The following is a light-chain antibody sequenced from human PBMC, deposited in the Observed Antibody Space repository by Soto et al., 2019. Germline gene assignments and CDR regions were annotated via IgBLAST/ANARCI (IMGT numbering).Light chain of an antibody. CDR1: SSDVGTYNY. CDR2: EVS. Sequence: QSALTQPASVSVSPGQSITISCTGTSSDVGTYNYVSWYQQHSGKAPKLMIYEVSNRPSGVSNRFSGSKSGNTASLTISGLQAEDEADYYCSASTSSLTLYVFGSGTKLTVL. J-gene: IGLJ1*01. CDR3: SASTSSLTLYV. V-gene: IGLV2-14*01.